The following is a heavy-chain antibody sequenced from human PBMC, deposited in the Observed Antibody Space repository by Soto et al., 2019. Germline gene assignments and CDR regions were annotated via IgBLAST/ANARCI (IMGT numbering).Heavy chain of an antibody. J-gene: IGHJ5*02. Sequence: SGTLSLTCSVSGDSINSDKYYWGWIRQPPGKGLEWIGRIYYSGSTYYNPSLKSRVTISVDTSKNQFSLKLSSVTAADTAVYYCASPFQRRSSSKHNWFDPWGQGTLVTVSS. CDR3: ASPFQRRSSSKHNWFDP. CDR1: GDSINSDKYY. CDR2: IYYSGST. V-gene: IGHV4-39*07. D-gene: IGHD6-6*01.